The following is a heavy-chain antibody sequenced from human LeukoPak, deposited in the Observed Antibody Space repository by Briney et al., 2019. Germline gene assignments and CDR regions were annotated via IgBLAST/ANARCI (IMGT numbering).Heavy chain of an antibody. CDR1: RFTFSSYS. CDR3: ARDSIQQQLVLEDRGYPYYFEH. J-gene: IGHJ4*02. CDR2: ISNSGNYI. Sequence: GGSLRLSCAASRFTFSSYSMNWVRQAPGKGLEWVSSISNSGNYIYYADSVKGRFTISRDNAKNSLYLQMNSLRAEDTAVYYCARDSIQQQLVLEDRGYPYYFEHWGQGTLVTVSS. D-gene: IGHD6-13*01. V-gene: IGHV3-21*01.